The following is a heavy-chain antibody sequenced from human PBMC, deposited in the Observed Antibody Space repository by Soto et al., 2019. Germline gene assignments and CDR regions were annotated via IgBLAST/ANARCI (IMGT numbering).Heavy chain of an antibody. CDR3: ATYCSGCGCQRSRFAP. CDR2: IYPGDSDT. D-gene: IGHD2-15*01. CDR1: GYSFTSYW. Sequence: GESLKISCKGSGYSFTSYWIGWVRQMPGKGLEWMGIIYPGDSDTRYSPSFQGQVTISADKSISTAYLQWSSLKASDTAMYYCATYCSGCGCQRSRFAPSAQGTLDTGSS. V-gene: IGHV5-51*01. J-gene: IGHJ5*02.